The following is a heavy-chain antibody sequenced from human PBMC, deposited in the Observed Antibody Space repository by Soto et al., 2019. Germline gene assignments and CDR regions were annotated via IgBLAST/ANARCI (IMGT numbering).Heavy chain of an antibody. J-gene: IGHJ6*03. CDR3: ARRRVRGVINYYYYYYMDV. Sequence: SETLSLTCAVYGGSFSGYYWSWIRQPPGKGLKWIGEINHSGSTNYNPSLKSRVTISVDTSKNQFSLKLSSVTAADTAVYYCARRRVRGVINYYYYYYMDVWGKGTTVTVSS. V-gene: IGHV4-34*01. D-gene: IGHD3-10*01. CDR1: GGSFSGYY. CDR2: INHSGST.